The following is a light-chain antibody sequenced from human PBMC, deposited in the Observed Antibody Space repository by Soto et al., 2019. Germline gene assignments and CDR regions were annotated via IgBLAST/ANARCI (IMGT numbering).Light chain of an antibody. Sequence: EIVLTQSPGTLSLSPGDRGTLSCSASQSVSSSYLAWYQQKPGQAPRLLIYGASNRATGIPDRFSGSGSGTDFTLTISRLEPEDFAVYYCQQYGSSPPLTFGGGTKVDIK. J-gene: IGKJ4*01. CDR1: QSVSSSY. CDR3: QQYGSSPPLT. V-gene: IGKV3-20*01. CDR2: GAS.